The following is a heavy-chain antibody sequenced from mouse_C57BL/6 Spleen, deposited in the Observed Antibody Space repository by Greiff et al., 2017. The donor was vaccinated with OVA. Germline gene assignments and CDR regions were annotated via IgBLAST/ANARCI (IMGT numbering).Heavy chain of an antibody. D-gene: IGHD1-1*01. J-gene: IGHJ2*01. V-gene: IGHV1-26*01. CDR3: ASSYGSSYGYFDY. Sequence: VQLQQSGPELVKPGASVKISCKASGYTFTDYYMNWVKQSHGKSLEWIGDINPNNGGTSYNQKFKGKATLTVDKSSSTAYMELRSLTSEDSAVYYCASSYGSSYGYFDYWGQGTTLTVSS. CDR1: GYTFTDYY. CDR2: INPNNGGT.